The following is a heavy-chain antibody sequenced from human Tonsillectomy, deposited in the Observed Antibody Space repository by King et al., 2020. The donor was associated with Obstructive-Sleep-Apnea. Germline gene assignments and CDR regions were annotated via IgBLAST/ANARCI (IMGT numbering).Heavy chain of an antibody. CDR1: GFTFSSYS. J-gene: IGHJ2*01. V-gene: IGHV3-21*01. CDR2: ISSSSDYK. CDR3: AGDNVATTPYWYFYL. D-gene: IGHD5-12*01. Sequence: VQLVESGGGLVKPGGSLRLSCAASGFTFSSYSMNWVRQAPGKGLEWVLSISSSSDYKHYADSVKGRFTISSDNAKNTLCLQMNSLRAEDTAVYYCAGDNVATTPYWYFYLWGRGTLVTVSS.